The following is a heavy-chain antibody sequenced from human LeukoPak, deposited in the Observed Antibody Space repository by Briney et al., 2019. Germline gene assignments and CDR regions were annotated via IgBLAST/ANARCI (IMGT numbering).Heavy chain of an antibody. CDR2: INPNSGGT. D-gene: IGHD2-2*02. CDR1: GYTFTGYY. CDR3: ARASRGVVPAAIRSTAKYYFDY. V-gene: IGHV1-2*04. J-gene: IGHJ4*02. Sequence: ASVKVSCKASGYTFTGYYMHWVRQAPGQGLEWMGWINPNSGGTNYAQKFQGWVTMTRDTSISTAYMELSRLRSDDTAVYYCARASRGVVPAAIRSTAKYYFDYWGQGTLVTVSS.